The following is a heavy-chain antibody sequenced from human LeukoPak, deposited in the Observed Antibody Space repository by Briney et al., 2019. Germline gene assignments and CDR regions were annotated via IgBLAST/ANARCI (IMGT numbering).Heavy chain of an antibody. D-gene: IGHD5-18*01. V-gene: IGHV3-13*01. CDR3: ARDKTRGLGYSYSKSGNYFDY. Sequence: GGSLRPSCAASGFTFSNYDMHWVRQATGKGLEWVSAIGTAGDTDYPGSVKGRFTISRENAKNSLYLQMNSLRVGDTAVYSCARDKTRGLGYSYSKSGNYFDYWGKGTTVIVSS. CDR2: IGTAGDT. CDR1: GFTFSNYD. J-gene: IGHJ4*03.